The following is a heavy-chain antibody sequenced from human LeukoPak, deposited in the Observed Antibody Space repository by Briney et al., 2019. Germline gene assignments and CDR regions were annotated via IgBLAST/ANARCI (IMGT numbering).Heavy chain of an antibody. V-gene: IGHV4-59*12. CDR1: GGSISSYY. CDR3: ARDHCGGDCYYYGY. Sequence: PSETLSLTCTVSGGSISSYYWSWIRQPPGKGLEWIGYIYYSGSTNYNPSLKSRVTISVDTSKNQFSLKLSSVTAADTAVYYCARDHCGGDCYYYGYWGQGTLVTVSS. CDR2: IYYSGST. J-gene: IGHJ4*02. D-gene: IGHD2-21*02.